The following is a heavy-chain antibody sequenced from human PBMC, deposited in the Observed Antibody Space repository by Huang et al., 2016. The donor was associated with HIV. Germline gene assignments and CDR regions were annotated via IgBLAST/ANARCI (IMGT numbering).Heavy chain of an antibody. V-gene: IGHV4-34*01. D-gene: IGHD3-3*01. CDR2: INESGAT. Sequence: QVHLQQWGAGLLKPSETLTLTCAVAGASFTGNYGTWIRQTPGKGLEWVGEINESGATLYNPSLESRVTISIDRSKTQFSLRLSSMTAADTAVYYCARQWVLLDYLMGMDVWGQGTTVIVSS. CDR1: GASFTGNY. J-gene: IGHJ6*02. CDR3: ARQWVLLDYLMGMDV.